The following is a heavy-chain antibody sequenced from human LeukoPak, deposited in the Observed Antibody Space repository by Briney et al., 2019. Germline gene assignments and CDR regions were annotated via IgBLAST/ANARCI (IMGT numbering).Heavy chain of an antibody. D-gene: IGHD3-3*01. CDR1: GFTFSSYA. Sequence: PGGSLRLSCAASGFTFSSYAMSWVRQAPGKGLEWVSAISGSGGSTYYADSVKGRFTISRDNSKNTLYLQMNSLRAEDTAVYYCAKDGSPSITIFGVVIPNWFDPWGQGTLVTVSS. V-gene: IGHV3-23*01. CDR3: AKDGSPSITIFGVVIPNWFDP. J-gene: IGHJ5*02. CDR2: ISGSGGST.